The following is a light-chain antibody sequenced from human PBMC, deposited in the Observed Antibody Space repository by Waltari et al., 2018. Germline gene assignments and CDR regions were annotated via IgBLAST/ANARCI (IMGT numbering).Light chain of an antibody. CDR1: QTVFYSYNNRNY. J-gene: IGKJ4*01. V-gene: IGKV4-1*01. CDR3: QQYFNMPLT. Sequence: DIVMTQSPDSLAVSLGERATINCKSSQTVFYSYNNRNYVAWYQQKPGKPPKLLIYWASARVSVVPDRFSGSGSGTDFTLTISSLQAEDVAVYFCQQYFNMPLTFGGGTKVEIK. CDR2: WAS.